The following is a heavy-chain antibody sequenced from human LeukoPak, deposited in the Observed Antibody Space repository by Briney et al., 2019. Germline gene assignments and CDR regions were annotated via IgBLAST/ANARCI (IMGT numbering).Heavy chain of an antibody. D-gene: IGHD4-17*01. J-gene: IGHJ4*02. CDR1: GGSFIGYF. Sequence: SETLSLPSAAYGGSFIGYFWTWLRQPPGKGLEWSGEINHSGSTDYNPSLQRRVTISVDTSKNKFSLRLSSVTAADTAVYYCARESVDYGDYDFDYWGQGTLVTVSS. CDR3: ARESVDYGDYDFDY. CDR2: INHSGST. V-gene: IGHV4-34*01.